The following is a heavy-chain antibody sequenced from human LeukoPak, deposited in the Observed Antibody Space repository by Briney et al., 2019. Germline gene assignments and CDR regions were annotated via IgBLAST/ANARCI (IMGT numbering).Heavy chain of an antibody. V-gene: IGHV4-38-2*02. CDR1: GYSISSGYY. J-gene: IGHJ6*03. D-gene: IGHD5-18*01. CDR2: IYTSGST. CDR3: ASGPPYSYGYYYYMDV. Sequence: SETLSLTCTVSGYSISSGYYWGWIRQPPGKGLEWIGRIYTSGSTNYNPSLKSRVTISVDTSKNQFSLKLSSVTAADTAVYYCASGPPYSYGYYYYMDVWGKGTTVTISS.